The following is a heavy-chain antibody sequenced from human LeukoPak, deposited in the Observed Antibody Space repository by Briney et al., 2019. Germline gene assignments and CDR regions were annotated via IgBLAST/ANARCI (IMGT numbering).Heavy chain of an antibody. V-gene: IGHV4-39*07. CDR3: ARRADSSSLVY. CDR1: GGSISSSSYY. J-gene: IGHJ4*02. D-gene: IGHD6-13*01. CDR2: IYYSGST. Sequence: PSETLSLTCTVSGGSISSSSYYWGWIRQPPGKGLEWIGSIYYSGSTYYNPSLKSRVTISVDTSKNQFSLKLSSVTAADTAVYYCARRADSSSLVYWGQGTLVTVSS.